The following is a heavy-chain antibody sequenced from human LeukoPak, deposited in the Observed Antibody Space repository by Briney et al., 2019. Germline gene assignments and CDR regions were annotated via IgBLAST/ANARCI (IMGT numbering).Heavy chain of an antibody. V-gene: IGHV4-59*01. CDR2: IYYSGST. Sequence: SETLSLTCTVSGGSISSYYWSWIRQPPGKGLEWIGYIYYSGSTNYNPSLKSRVTISVDTSKNQFSLKLSSVTDADTAVYYCARNRLRYFDWFDYWGQGTLVTVSS. D-gene: IGHD3-9*01. J-gene: IGHJ4*02. CDR3: ARNRLRYFDWFDY. CDR1: GGSISSYY.